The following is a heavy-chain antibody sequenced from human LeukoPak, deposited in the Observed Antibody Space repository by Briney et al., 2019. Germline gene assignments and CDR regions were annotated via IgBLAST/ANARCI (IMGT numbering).Heavy chain of an antibody. J-gene: IGHJ4*02. Sequence: PSETLSLTCAVSGYSISSGYYWGWIRRPPGKGLEWIGSIHHSGSTFYNPSLKRRVTISVDTSKNQFSLRLSSVTAADTAVYYCARHEAEMATILGGYWGQGTLVTVSS. CDR3: ARHEAEMATILGGY. D-gene: IGHD5-24*01. CDR1: GYSISSGYY. V-gene: IGHV4-38-2*01. CDR2: IHHSGST.